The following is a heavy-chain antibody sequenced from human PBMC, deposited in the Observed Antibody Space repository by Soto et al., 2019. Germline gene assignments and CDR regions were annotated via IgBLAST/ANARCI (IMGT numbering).Heavy chain of an antibody. CDR1: GFTFSSYG. CDR2: IWSDGSNK. J-gene: IGHJ4*02. V-gene: IGHV3-33*01. D-gene: IGHD2-2*02. CDR3: ARPAYCNSASCYRLDY. Sequence: GGSLRLSCAASGFTFSSYGMNWVRQAPGKGLEWVAVIWSDGSNKDYTVSVKGRFTISRDNSKNTLYLEMNSLRAEDTAVYFCARPAYCNSASCYRLDYWGQGALVTVSS.